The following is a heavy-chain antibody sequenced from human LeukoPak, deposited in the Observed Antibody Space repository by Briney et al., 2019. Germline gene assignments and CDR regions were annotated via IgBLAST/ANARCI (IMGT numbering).Heavy chain of an antibody. CDR3: TAEGVLWFGELLFHFDY. J-gene: IGHJ4*02. CDR1: GFTFSNAW. CDR2: IKSKTDGGTT. D-gene: IGHD3-10*01. V-gene: IGHV3-15*01. Sequence: GGSLRLSCAASGFTFSNAWMSWVRQAPGKGLEWVGRIKSKTDGGTTDYAAPVKGRFTISRDDSKNTLYLQMNSLKTEDTAVYYCTAEGVLWFGELLFHFDYWGQGTLVTVSS.